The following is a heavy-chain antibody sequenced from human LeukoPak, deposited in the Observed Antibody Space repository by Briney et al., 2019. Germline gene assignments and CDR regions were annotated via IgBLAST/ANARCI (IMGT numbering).Heavy chain of an antibody. J-gene: IGHJ4*02. V-gene: IGHV4-34*01. D-gene: IGHD3-22*01. Sequence: PSETLSLTCAVYGGSFSGYYWSWIRQPPGKGLEWIGEINHSGSTNYNPSLKSRVTISVDTSKSQFSLKLSSVTAADTAVYYCARVNYDSSGYHTQGDYWGQGALVTVSS. CDR2: INHSGST. CDR3: ARVNYDSSGYHTQGDY. CDR1: GGSFSGYY.